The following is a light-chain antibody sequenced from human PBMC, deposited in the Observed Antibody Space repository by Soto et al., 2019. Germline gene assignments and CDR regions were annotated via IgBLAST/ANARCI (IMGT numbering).Light chain of an antibody. CDR3: QQFNNWPLT. CDR2: DAS. V-gene: IGKV3-15*01. Sequence: EIVMPQSPATLSVSPWERATLSCRASQSVSSNLAWYQQKPGQAPRLLIYDASTRATGVPARFSGSGSGAEFTLTISSRQSEDFAVYYCQQFNNWPLTFGGGTKVDIK. J-gene: IGKJ4*01. CDR1: QSVSSN.